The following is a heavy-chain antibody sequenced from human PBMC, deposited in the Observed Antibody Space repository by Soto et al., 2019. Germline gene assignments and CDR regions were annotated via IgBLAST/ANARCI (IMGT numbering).Heavy chain of an antibody. CDR3: ARDLSPRIVVVPAARGRVVVAADDY. J-gene: IGHJ4*01. Sequence: ASVKVSCKASGYTFTSYGISWVRQAPGPGLEWMGWVSAYNGNTNYAQQLQARVTMTTHTSTSTAYLELRSLRSDDTAVYYCARDLSPRIVVVPAARGRVVVAADDYWGHGTLVTVSS. V-gene: IGHV1-18*04. CDR2: VSAYNGNT. D-gene: IGHD2-2*01. CDR1: GYTFTSYG.